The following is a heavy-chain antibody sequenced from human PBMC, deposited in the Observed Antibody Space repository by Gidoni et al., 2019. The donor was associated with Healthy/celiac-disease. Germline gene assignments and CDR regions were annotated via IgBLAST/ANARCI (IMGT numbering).Heavy chain of an antibody. J-gene: IGHJ6*02. CDR3: TTLPDSSGMDV. CDR2: IKSKTDGGTT. V-gene: IGHV3-15*01. D-gene: IGHD3-22*01. CDR1: GFTFSNAW. Sequence: EVQLVESGGGLVKPGGSLRLSCAASGFTFSNAWMSWVRQAPGKVLEWVGRIKSKTDGGTTDYAAPVKGRFTISRDDSKNTLYLQMNSLKTEDTAVYYCTTLPDSSGMDVWGQGTTVTVSS.